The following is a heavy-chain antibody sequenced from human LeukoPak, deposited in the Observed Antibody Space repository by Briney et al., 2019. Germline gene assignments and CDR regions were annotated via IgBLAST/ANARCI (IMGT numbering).Heavy chain of an antibody. CDR3: ARDHSGNWFDP. V-gene: IGHV1-18*01. D-gene: IGHD1-26*01. CDR1: GYTFTTYG. J-gene: IGHJ5*02. CDR2: ISGYNGNT. Sequence: GASVKVSCKTSGYTFTTYGISWVRQAPGQGLEWMGWISGYNGNTNYAQKLQGRVTMTTDTSTSTAYMELRSLRSDDTAVYYCARDHSGNWFDPWGQGTLVTVSS.